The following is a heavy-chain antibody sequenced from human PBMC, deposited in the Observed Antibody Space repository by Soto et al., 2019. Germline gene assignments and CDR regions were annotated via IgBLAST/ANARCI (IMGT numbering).Heavy chain of an antibody. CDR3: AKDLGYSGYGVFDY. D-gene: IGHD5-12*01. CDR1: GFTFDNYY. CDR2: ISYDGSNK. V-gene: IGHV3-30*18. J-gene: IGHJ4*02. Sequence: GGSLRLSCAAFGFTFDNYYIHWVRQAPGKGLEWVAVISYDGSNKDYADSVKGRFTISRDNSKNALYLQMNSLRAEDTAVYYCAKDLGYSGYGVFDYWGQGTLGTVSS.